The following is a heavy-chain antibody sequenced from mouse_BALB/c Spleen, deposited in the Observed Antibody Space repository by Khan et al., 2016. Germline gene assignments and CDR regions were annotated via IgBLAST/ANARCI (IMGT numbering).Heavy chain of an antibody. CDR2: ISSGTSTI. CDR1: GFTFSSFG. Sequence: EVELVESGGGLVQPGGSRKLSCAASGFTFSSFGMHWVRQAPEKGLEWVAYISSGTSTIYYADTVKGRFTISRDNPKNTLFLQMTSLRSEDTAMYYCARTYDSYAMDYWGQGTSVTVSS. CDR3: ARTYDSYAMDY. V-gene: IGHV5-17*02. J-gene: IGHJ4*01.